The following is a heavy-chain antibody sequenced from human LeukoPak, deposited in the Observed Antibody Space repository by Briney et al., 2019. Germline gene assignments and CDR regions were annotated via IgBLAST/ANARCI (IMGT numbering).Heavy chain of an antibody. CDR2: INAGNGNT. D-gene: IGHD3-16*01. J-gene: IGHJ6*02. Sequence: ASVKVSCKASGYTFTSYAIHWVRQAPGQRLEWMGWINAGNGNTKYSQKFQGRVTITRETSASIAYMELSSLRSEDTAVYYCARGVLRSYYYYGMDVCGQGTTVTVSS. V-gene: IGHV1-3*01. CDR3: ARGVLRSYYYYGMDV. CDR1: GYTFTSYA.